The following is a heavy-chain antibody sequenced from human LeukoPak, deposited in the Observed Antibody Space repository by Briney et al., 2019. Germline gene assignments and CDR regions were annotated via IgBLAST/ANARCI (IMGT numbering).Heavy chain of an antibody. D-gene: IGHD3-22*01. J-gene: IGHJ4*02. CDR2: MNPNSGNT. Sequence: ASVKVSCKASGYTFTSYDINWVRQATGQGLEWMGWMNPNSGNTGYAQKFQGRVTITRNTSISTAYMELSSLRSEDTAVHYCARIDYDSSGSSDWGQGTLVTVSS. CDR3: ARIDYDSSGSSD. V-gene: IGHV1-8*03. CDR1: GYTFTSYD.